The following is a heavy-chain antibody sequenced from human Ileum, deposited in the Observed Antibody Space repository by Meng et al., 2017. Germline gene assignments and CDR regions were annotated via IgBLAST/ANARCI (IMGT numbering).Heavy chain of an antibody. Sequence: EVQLLESGGNLEQPGGSLRLSCAASGFTFTTYAMSWVRQVPGKGLEWLSTISRDAGTTYYADSVKGRFTISRENSDNTLYLQMSSLTAADTALYYCARLLLLGIIDYWGQGTLVTVSS. CDR1: GFTFTTYA. V-gene: IGHV3-23*01. CDR2: ISRDAGTT. D-gene: IGHD2/OR15-2a*01. CDR3: ARLLLLGIIDY. J-gene: IGHJ4*02.